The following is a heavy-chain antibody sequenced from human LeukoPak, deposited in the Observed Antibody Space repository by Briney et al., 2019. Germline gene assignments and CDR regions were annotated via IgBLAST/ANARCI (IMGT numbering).Heavy chain of an antibody. CDR1: GFTFSTYW. CDR2: MNEDGSEK. V-gene: IGHV3-7*03. D-gene: IGHD1-7*01. Sequence: PGGSLRLSCAASGFTFSTYWLNWVRQAPGKGLEWVANMNEDGSEKNYVDSVKGRFTISRDYAKNSLFLQMNSLRAEDAAVYYCARSRFTFELWGQGTLVTVSS. J-gene: IGHJ4*02. CDR3: ARSRFTFEL.